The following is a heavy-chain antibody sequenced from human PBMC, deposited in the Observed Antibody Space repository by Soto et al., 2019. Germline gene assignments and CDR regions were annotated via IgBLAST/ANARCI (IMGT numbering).Heavy chain of an antibody. J-gene: IGHJ4*02. CDR3: ARMPHLGFFHVGRCDRDY. CDR1: GGSINSGNYY. D-gene: IGHD3-3*01. Sequence: PSETLSLTCTVSGGSINSGNYYWSWTRQPPGKGLEWIGYIRYDGSTDYNPSLESRVTISLDTSKNQFSLELTSVTAADTAVYYCARMPHLGFFHVGRCDRDYWGQGTLVTVSS. CDR2: IRYDGST. V-gene: IGHV4-30-4*01.